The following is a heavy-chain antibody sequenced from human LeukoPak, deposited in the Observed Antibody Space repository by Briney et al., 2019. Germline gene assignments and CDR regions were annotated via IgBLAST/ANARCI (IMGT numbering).Heavy chain of an antibody. J-gene: IGHJ4*02. V-gene: IGHV1-2*02. CDR3: ATEGPKGDSSLLNFDY. CDR2: INPNSGGT. D-gene: IGHD6-13*01. Sequence: ASVKVSCKASGYTFTGYYMHWVRQAPGQGLEWMGWINPNSGGTNYAQKFQGRVTMTRDTSISTAYMELSRLRSDDTAVYYCATEGPKGDSSLLNFDYWGQGTLVTVSS. CDR1: GYTFTGYY.